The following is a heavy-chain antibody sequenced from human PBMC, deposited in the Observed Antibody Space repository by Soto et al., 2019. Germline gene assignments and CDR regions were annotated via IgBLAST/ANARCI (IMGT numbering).Heavy chain of an antibody. J-gene: IGHJ5*02. D-gene: IGHD4-17*01. CDR3: ARATMTTAYWFDP. CDR2: IYYSGST. CDR1: GGSISSSSYY. Sequence: SETLSLTCTVSGGSISSSSYYWGWTRHPPGKGLEWIGSIYYSGSTYYNPSLKSRVTISVDTSKNQFSLKLSSVTAADTAVYYCARATMTTAYWFDPWGQGTLVTVSS. V-gene: IGHV4-39*07.